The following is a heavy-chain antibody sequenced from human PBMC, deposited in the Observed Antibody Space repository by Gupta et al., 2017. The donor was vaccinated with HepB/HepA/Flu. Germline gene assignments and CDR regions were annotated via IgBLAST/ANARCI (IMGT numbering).Heavy chain of an antibody. CDR3: ATDGPHRDINY. J-gene: IGHJ4*02. Sequence: QVQLVESGGGVVRPGESLRLSCAASGFTFSRFGMQWVRQAPGKGLEWVAFISSMDWLELITSREYKKYYADSVKGRLTISRDNSKNTLYLQMASLRAEDTAVYYCATDGPHRDINYWGQGTLVTVSS. D-gene: IGHD5-24*01. CDR2: ISSMDWLELITSREYKK. CDR1: GFTFSRFG. V-gene: IGHV3-30*02.